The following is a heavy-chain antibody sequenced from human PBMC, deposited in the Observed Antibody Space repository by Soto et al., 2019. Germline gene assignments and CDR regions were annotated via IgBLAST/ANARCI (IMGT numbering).Heavy chain of an antibody. CDR3: ERGSPYYFDY. CDR1: GYTFSSYA. CDR2: IIPIFGTA. Sequence: EASVKGSFRASGYTFSSYAISWVRQAPGQGLEWMGGIIPIFGTANYAQKFQGRVTITAEKSTSTAYMELSSLRSEDTAVYYCERGSPYYFDYWGQGTLVTVSS. V-gene: IGHV1-69*06. D-gene: IGHD3-10*01. J-gene: IGHJ4*02.